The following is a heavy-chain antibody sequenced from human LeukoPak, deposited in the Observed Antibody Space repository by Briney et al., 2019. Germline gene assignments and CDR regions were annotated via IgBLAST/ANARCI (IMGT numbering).Heavy chain of an antibody. D-gene: IGHD3-3*01. J-gene: IGHJ4*02. V-gene: IGHV1-2*02. Sequence: GRSLRLSCAASGFTLSSYSMHWVRQAPGQGLEWMGWINPKSGGTNYAQKFQGRVTMTRDTSISTAYMELSRLRSDDTAVYYCARRATIFGVVIGFDYWGQGTLVTVSS. CDR3: ARRATIFGVVIGFDY. CDR2: INPKSGGT. CDR1: GFTLSSYS.